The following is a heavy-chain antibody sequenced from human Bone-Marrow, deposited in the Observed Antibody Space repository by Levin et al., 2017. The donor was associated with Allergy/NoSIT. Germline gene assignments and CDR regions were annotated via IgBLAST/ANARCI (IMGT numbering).Heavy chain of an antibody. V-gene: IGHV4-38-2*02. CDR2: IYHSGST. D-gene: IGHD3-22*01. Sequence: PSETLSLTCTVSGSSISSGYYWGWIRQPPGKGLEWIGSIYHSGSTYYNPSLKSRVTISVDTSKNQFSLKLSSVTAADTAVYYCARDPTYYYDSSGYALLRDAFDIWGQGTMVTVSS. CDR3: ARDPTYYYDSSGYALLRDAFDI. J-gene: IGHJ3*02. CDR1: GSSISSGYY.